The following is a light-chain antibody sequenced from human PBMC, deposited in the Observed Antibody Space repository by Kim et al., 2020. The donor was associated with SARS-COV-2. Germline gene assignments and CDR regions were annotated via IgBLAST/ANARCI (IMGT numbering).Light chain of an antibody. CDR2: GAS. CDR1: QSVSNNY. J-gene: IGKJ4*01. Sequence: SPGDRATVSCRASQSVSNNYFAWYQQKPGQPPRLLIYGASSRATGIPDRFSGSGSETDFILTISRLDPEDFAVYYCQHYGTSPLTFGGGTKVDIK. CDR3: QHYGTSPLT. V-gene: IGKV3-20*01.